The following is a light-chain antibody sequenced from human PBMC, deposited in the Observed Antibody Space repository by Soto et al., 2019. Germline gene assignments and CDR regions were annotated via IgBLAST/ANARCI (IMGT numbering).Light chain of an antibody. J-gene: IGLJ3*02. CDR3: QAYDYSLTASV. CDR2: GNR. CDR1: SSNLGAGYD. V-gene: IGLV1-40*01. Sequence: QSVLTQPPSVSGAPGQRVTLSCTGNSSNLGAGYDVHWYQHLPVAAPKLVIFGNRNRPSGVPERFSGSKSGTSSSLAITGLQAEDEADYYCQAYDYSLTASVFGGGTKLTVL.